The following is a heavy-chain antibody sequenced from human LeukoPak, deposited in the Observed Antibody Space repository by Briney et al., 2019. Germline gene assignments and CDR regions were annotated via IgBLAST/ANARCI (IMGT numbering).Heavy chain of an antibody. CDR2: ISSSSSTI. CDR1: GFTFSRYA. V-gene: IGHV3-48*04. CDR3: ARDGPPDYYGSGSWVYGMDV. D-gene: IGHD3-10*01. J-gene: IGHJ6*02. Sequence: GGSLRLSCVASGFTFSRYAFHWVRQAPGKGLEWVSYISSSSSTIYYADSVKGRFTISRDNAKNSLYLQMNSLRAEDTAVYYCARDGPPDYYGSGSWVYGMDVWGQGTTVTVSS.